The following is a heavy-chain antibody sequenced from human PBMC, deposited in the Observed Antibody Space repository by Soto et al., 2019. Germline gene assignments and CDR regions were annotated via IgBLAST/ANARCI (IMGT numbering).Heavy chain of an antibody. CDR3: AHHPYYGLGSYSFDY. Sequence: QITLKESGPTLVRPTQTLTLTCTFSGFSLTTSGVGVGWISQHQGKALEWLAVIYWDDDKRYSSSLKSRLTITKDTSKNQVVLTMTNMDPVDTATYYCAHHPYYGLGSYSFDYWGQGTLVTVSS. V-gene: IGHV2-5*02. CDR2: IYWDDDK. CDR1: GFSLTTSGVG. D-gene: IGHD3-10*01. J-gene: IGHJ4*02.